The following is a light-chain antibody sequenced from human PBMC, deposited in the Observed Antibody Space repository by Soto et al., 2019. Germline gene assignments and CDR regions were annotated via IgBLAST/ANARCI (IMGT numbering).Light chain of an antibody. J-gene: IGKJ3*01. CDR2: DAS. V-gene: IGKV3-11*01. Sequence: EIVLTQSPATLSLSPGERATLSCRASQSVSTFLAWYQQKPGQAPRLLIYDASNMATGIPARFSGSGSGTDFSLTISSLEREDFAIYYCQQRSNWIFTFGPGTKVDMK. CDR3: QQRSNWIFT. CDR1: QSVSTF.